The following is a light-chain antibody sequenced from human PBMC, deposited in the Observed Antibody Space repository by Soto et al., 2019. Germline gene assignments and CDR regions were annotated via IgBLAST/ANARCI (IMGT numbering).Light chain of an antibody. V-gene: IGKV3-20*01. Sequence: EIVLTQSPGTLSLSPGERATLSCRASQTVTSSFLAWYQPKPGQAPRLLISGASNRATDIPDRFSGSGSGTDFTLVISRVGPEDSAVYYCQQYGNSPRTFGQGTKWIS. CDR3: QQYGNSPRT. CDR2: GAS. J-gene: IGKJ3*01. CDR1: QTVTSSF.